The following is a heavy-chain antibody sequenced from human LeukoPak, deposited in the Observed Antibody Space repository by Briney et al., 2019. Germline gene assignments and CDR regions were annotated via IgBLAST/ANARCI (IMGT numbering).Heavy chain of an antibody. CDR3: AKDQVADSSWSMDY. D-gene: IGHD2-21*01. CDR1: GFIFSKYT. CDR2: IYGTDEST. Sequence: PGGSLRLSCAASGFIFSKYTMNWIRQTPDGGLEWVSAIYGTDESTYYADSVRGRFTTFRDNSKSMVYLQMNNLRVGDTAVYFCAKDQVADSSWSMDYWGQGTPVTVSS. V-gene: IGHV3-23*01. J-gene: IGHJ4*02.